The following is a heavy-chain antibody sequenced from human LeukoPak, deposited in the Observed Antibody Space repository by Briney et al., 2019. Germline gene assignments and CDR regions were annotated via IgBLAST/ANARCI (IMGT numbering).Heavy chain of an antibody. J-gene: IGHJ3*02. CDR3: ARNGIVVVPAAIIPHAFDI. CDR1: GGSFSGYY. V-gene: IGHV4-34*01. Sequence: SETLSLTCAVYGGSFSGYYWSWIRQPPGKGLEWIGEINHSGSTNYKPPLKSRVTITVDTSKNQFSLTLSSVTAADTAVYYCARNGIVVVPAAIIPHAFDIWGQGTMVTVSS. CDR2: INHSGST. D-gene: IGHD2-2*02.